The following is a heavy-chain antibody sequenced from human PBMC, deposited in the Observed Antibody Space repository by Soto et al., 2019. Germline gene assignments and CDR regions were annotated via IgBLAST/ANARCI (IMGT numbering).Heavy chain of an antibody. D-gene: IGHD2-15*01. CDR2: IYYSGST. Sequence: SETLSLTCTVSGGSISSSSYYWGWIRQPPGKGLEWIGSIYYSGSTYYNPSLKSRVTISVDTSKNQFSLKLSSVTAADTAVYYCARRGDIVVVVAATAFDIWGQGTMVTVSS. CDR1: GGSISSSSYY. CDR3: ARRGDIVVVVAATAFDI. J-gene: IGHJ3*02. V-gene: IGHV4-39*01.